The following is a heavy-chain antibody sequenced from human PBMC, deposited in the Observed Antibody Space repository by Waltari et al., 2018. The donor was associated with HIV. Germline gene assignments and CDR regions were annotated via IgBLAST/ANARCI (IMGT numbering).Heavy chain of an antibody. CDR1: GFTFSSYT. V-gene: IGHV3-21*02. D-gene: IGHD2-15*01. CDR2: LSSRSDLA. CDR3: ARNQFCSGGSCRDAFDI. J-gene: IGHJ3*02. Sequence: EVQLVESGGDLVKPGDSLRLSCVGSGFTFSSYTMNWVRRAPGKGLEWVSYLSSRSDLAFYTDAGKGRFTISRDNSKNSLFLQMNNLRADDTAVYYCARNQFCSGGSCRDAFDIWGQGAAVSVSA.